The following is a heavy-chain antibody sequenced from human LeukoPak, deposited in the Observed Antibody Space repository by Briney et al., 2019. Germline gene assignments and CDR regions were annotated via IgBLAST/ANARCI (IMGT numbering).Heavy chain of an antibody. CDR3: ARGGTRYCASTSCSDYYYYGVDV. Sequence: ASVKVSCKASGYTFSNYDINWVRQAYGQGLEWMGWMNPNSANTGHAQKFQGRVTMTTNTSINTAYMELSGLRSEDTALYYRARGGTRYCASTSCSDYYYYGVDVWGQGTTVTVSS. J-gene: IGHJ6*02. D-gene: IGHD2-2*01. CDR1: GYTFSNYD. V-gene: IGHV1-8*01. CDR2: MNPNSANT.